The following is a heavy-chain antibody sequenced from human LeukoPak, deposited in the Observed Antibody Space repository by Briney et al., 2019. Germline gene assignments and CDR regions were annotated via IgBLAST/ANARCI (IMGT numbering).Heavy chain of an antibody. J-gene: IGHJ4*02. CDR2: IYYSGGT. Sequence: SETLSLTCTVSGGSISSSSYYWGWIRQPPGKGLEWIGSIYYSGGTYYNPSLKSRVTISVDSSKNQFSLKLSSVTAADTAVYYCATCGGDCSYWGQGTLVTVSS. CDR3: ATCGGDCSY. V-gene: IGHV4-39*07. D-gene: IGHD2-21*02. CDR1: GGSISSSSYY.